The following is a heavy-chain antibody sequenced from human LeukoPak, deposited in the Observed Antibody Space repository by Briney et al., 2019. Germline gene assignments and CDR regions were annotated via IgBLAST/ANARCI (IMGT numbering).Heavy chain of an antibody. CDR1: GSTFTTYA. CDR2: INTNTGNP. V-gene: IGHV7-4-1*02. D-gene: IGHD2-21*01. CDR3: ERDQANSGFDP. J-gene: IGHJ5*02. Sequence: GDSVEVSCNPAGSTFTTYAMNWVRRAPGLGLEWMGWINTNTGNPTYAQGCTGRFVFSLDTSVSTAYLQISSQKAEDTAVYYCERDQANSGFDPWGQGTLVTVSS.